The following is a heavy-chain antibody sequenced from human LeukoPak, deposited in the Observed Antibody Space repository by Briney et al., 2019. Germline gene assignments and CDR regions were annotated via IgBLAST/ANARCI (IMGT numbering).Heavy chain of an antibody. Sequence: GGSLRLSCAASGFTFSSYEMNWVRQAPGKGLEWVSYISSSGSTIYYADSVKGRFTISRDNAKNSLYLQMNSLRAEDTAVYYCARVSRYYYDSSGLQHAFDIWGQGTVVTVSS. CDR1: GFTFSSYE. J-gene: IGHJ3*02. D-gene: IGHD3-22*01. CDR3: ARVSRYYYDSSGLQHAFDI. CDR2: ISSSGSTI. V-gene: IGHV3-48*03.